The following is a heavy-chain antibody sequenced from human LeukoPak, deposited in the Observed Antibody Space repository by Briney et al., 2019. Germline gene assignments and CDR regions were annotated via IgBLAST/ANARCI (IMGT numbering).Heavy chain of an antibody. CDR2: IYYSGST. Sequence: SETLSLTCTVSGGSISSSSYYWGWIRRPPGTGLEWIGSIYYSGSTYYNPSLKSRVTISVDTSKNQFSLKLSSVTAADTAVYYCARGDGYGSSSGNDYWGQGTLVTVSS. CDR3: ARGDGYGSSSGNDY. D-gene: IGHD6-6*01. J-gene: IGHJ4*02. CDR1: GGSISSSSYY. V-gene: IGHV4-39*07.